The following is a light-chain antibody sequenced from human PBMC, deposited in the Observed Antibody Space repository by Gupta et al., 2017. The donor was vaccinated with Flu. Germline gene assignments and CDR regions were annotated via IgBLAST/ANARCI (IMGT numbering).Light chain of an antibody. Sequence: SASPQPRSVSGSPGPSFTISCTGTSNDVGGSNRVSWYDQRPGKAPKLILYDVTERPSGVHDRFSGSKSGYTASLTISGLQADDEADYYCSSHAGRVTWVFGTGTTVTVL. J-gene: IGLJ1*01. V-gene: IGLV2-11*01. CDR1: SNDVGGSNR. CDR2: DVT. CDR3: SSHAGRVTWV.